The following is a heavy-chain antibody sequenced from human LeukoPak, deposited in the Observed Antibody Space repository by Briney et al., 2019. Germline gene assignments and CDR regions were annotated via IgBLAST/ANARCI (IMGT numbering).Heavy chain of an antibody. J-gene: IGHJ4*02. CDR1: GYTFTSYA. CDR3: ARDRPGAAAAAGLFDY. V-gene: IGHV1-69*04. CDR2: IIPILGIA. D-gene: IGHD6-13*01. Sequence: GASVKVSCKAPGYTFTSYAISWVRQAPGQGLEWMGRIIPILGIANYAQKFQGRVTITADKSTSTAYMELSSLRSEDTAVYYCARDRPGAAAAAGLFDYWGQGTLVTVSS.